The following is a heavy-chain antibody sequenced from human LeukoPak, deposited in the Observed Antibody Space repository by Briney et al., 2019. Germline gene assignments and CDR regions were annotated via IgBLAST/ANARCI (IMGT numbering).Heavy chain of an antibody. CDR1: GFTISSFS. CDR2: ISSSSSYI. J-gene: IGHJ3*02. Sequence: GGSLRLSSAASGFTISSFSMNWVRQAPGKGLEWVSSISSSSSYIYYADSVKGRFTISRHNAKNSLYLQMNSLRAEDTAVYYCARVAPGEGAVAGTSGAFDIWGQGTMVTVSS. CDR3: ARVAPGEGAVAGTSGAFDI. D-gene: IGHD6-19*01. V-gene: IGHV3-21*01.